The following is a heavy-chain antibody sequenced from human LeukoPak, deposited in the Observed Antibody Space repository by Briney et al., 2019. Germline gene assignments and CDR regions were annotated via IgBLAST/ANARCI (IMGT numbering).Heavy chain of an antibody. CDR1: GFTVSSNY. V-gene: IGHV3-66*02. J-gene: IGHJ3*02. D-gene: IGHD1-26*01. Sequence: GGSLRLSCAASGFTVSSNYMSWVRQAPGTGLEWVSVIYSGGSTYYADSVKGRFTISRDNSKNTLYLQMNSLRAEDTAVYYCAREQWELPDHDAFDIWGQGTMVTVSS. CDR2: IYSGGST. CDR3: AREQWELPDHDAFDI.